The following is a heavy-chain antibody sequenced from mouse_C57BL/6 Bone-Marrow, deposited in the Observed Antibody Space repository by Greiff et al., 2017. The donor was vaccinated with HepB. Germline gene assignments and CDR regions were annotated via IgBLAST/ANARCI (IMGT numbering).Heavy chain of an antibody. CDR2: IDPSDSYT. J-gene: IGHJ2*01. V-gene: IGHV1-69*01. D-gene: IGHD1-1*01. CDR1: GYTFTSYW. CDR3: ARRGGFITTVPYYFDY. Sequence: VQLQQPGAELVMPGASVKLSCKASGYTFTSYWMHWVKQRPGQGLEWIGEIDPSDSYTNYNQKFKGKSALTVDKSSSTAYMQLSSLTSEDSAVYYCARRGGFITTVPYYFDYGGQGTTLTVSS.